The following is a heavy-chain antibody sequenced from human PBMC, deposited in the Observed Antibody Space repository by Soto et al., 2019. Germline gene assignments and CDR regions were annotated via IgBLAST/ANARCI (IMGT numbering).Heavy chain of an antibody. CDR3: AFFPSYASSPPPLSF. CDR1: GYTFTSYG. D-gene: IGHD6-6*01. J-gene: IGHJ1*01. V-gene: IGHV1-18*01. Sequence: GASVKVSCKASGYTFTSYGISWVRQAPGQGLEWMGWISAYNGNTNYAQKLQGRVTMTTDTSTSTADRELRRLRSDETVVYYCAFFPSYASSPPPLSFWGQGTLVPVSA. CDR2: ISAYNGNT.